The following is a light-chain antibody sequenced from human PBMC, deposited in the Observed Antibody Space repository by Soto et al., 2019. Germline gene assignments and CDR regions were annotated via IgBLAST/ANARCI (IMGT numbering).Light chain of an antibody. J-gene: IGKJ3*01. Sequence: EIVLTQSPGTLSLSPGERATLSCRASQSINNRYLAWYQQKPGQAPRLLIYAASSRATAIPDTFSGSGSGTDFTLPITSLEPEDFAVYYYQHFGSSPGFTFGPGTKVDIK. CDR3: QHFGSSPGFT. V-gene: IGKV3-20*01. CDR2: AAS. CDR1: QSINNRY.